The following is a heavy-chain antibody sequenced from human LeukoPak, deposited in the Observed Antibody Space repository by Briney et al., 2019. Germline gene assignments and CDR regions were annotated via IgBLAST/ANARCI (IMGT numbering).Heavy chain of an antibody. CDR1: GGSISSYY. CDR2: IYYSGST. D-gene: IGHD3-22*01. Sequence: SETLSLTCTVSGGSISSYYWSWIRQPPGKGLEWIGYIYYSGSTNYNPSLKSRVTISVDTSKNQFSLKLSSVTAADTAVYYCARDLSLVYDSSGYPNYFDYWGQGTLVTVSS. CDR3: ARDLSLVYDSSGYPNYFDY. V-gene: IGHV4-59*01. J-gene: IGHJ4*02.